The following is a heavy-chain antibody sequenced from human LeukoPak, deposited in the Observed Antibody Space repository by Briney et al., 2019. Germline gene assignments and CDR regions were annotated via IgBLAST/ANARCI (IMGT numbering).Heavy chain of an antibody. V-gene: IGHV3-23*01. Sequence: PGGSLRLSCAASGFTFSSYAMSWVRQAPGKGLEWVSAISGSGGSTYYADSVKGRFTISRDNSKNTLYLQMNRLSAEDTAVYYCAKLGVDTAMVPSIFYWGQGTLVTVSS. CDR1: GFTFSSYA. CDR2: ISGSGGST. D-gene: IGHD5-18*01. CDR3: AKLGVDTAMVPSIFY. J-gene: IGHJ4*02.